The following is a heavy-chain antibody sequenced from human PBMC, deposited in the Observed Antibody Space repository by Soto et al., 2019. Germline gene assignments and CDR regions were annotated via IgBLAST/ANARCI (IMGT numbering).Heavy chain of an antibody. J-gene: IGHJ3*02. CDR3: ARRVSAFDI. Sequence: ASVKVSCKTSGYTFVSYAIHWVRQAPGQGLEWMGWVNPSNGNTRYSQKLQGRVSITRDTSASTAYMELSSLKSADTAVYYCARRVSAFDIWGQGTMVTV. D-gene: IGHD6-13*01. CDR1: GYTFVSYA. V-gene: IGHV1-3*01. CDR2: VNPSNGNT.